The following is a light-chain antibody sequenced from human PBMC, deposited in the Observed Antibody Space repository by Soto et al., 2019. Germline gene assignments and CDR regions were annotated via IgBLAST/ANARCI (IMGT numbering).Light chain of an antibody. CDR1: QSVLFSSNNNNY. CDR2: WAS. CDR3: QQYYSTPQT. J-gene: IGKJ1*01. Sequence: DIVMTQSPDSLAVSLGERATINCKSSQSVLFSSNNNNYLAWYQQRPGQPPNLLIYWASTRESGVPDRFSGSESWTDFTLASSSLQAEYVSVYLCQQYYSTPQTFGKGTKVEIK. V-gene: IGKV4-1*01.